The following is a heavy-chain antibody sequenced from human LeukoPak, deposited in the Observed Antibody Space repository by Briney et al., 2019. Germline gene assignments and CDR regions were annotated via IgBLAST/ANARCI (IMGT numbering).Heavy chain of an antibody. D-gene: IGHD3-22*01. CDR1: GYTFTGYY. CDR2: INPNSGGT. CDR3: ARGPDSSGYYYGY. V-gene: IGHV1-2*02. J-gene: IGHJ4*02. Sequence: ASVKVSCEASGYTFTGYYMHWVRQAPGQGLEWMGWINPNSGGTNYAQKFQGRVTMTRDTSISTAYMELSRLRSDDTAVYYCARGPDSSGYYYGYWGQGTLVTVSS.